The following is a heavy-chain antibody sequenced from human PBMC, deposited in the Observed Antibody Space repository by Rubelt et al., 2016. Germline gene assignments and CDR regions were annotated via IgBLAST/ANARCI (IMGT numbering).Heavy chain of an antibody. J-gene: IGHJ3*02. CDR3: ATPRYCSSTSCYRERHAFDI. Sequence: QVQLQQWGAGLLKPSETLSLTCAVYGGSFSGYYWTWIRQPPGRGLEWIGEISHSGSNNSNPSLKSRVTIPVEPSKNQFSLKLGSVTAADTAVYYCATPRYCSSTSCYRERHAFDIWGQGTMVTVSS. V-gene: IGHV4-34*01. CDR1: GGSFSGYY. CDR2: ISHSGSN. D-gene: IGHD2-2*01.